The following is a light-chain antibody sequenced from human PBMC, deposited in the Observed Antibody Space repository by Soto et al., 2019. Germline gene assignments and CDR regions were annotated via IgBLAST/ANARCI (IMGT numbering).Light chain of an antibody. J-gene: IGKJ4*01. CDR2: DAS. V-gene: IGKV1-5*01. Sequence: DIQMTQSPSTLSASVGDSVTITCRASQSITIWLAWYQQKPGKAPKLLIYDASSLEGGVPSRFSGSGSGTEFTLTISGLQPDDFATYYCQQANSFPLTFGGGTKVEIK. CDR1: QSITIW. CDR3: QQANSFPLT.